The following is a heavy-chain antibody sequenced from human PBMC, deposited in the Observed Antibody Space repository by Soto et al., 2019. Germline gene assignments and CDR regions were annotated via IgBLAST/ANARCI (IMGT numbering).Heavy chain of an antibody. D-gene: IGHD4-17*01. J-gene: IGHJ6*02. Sequence: QVQLVESGGGEVQPGRSLTLSCAASGFTFSTYGMHWVRQTPGKGLEWVAVISYDGTNKFYSDSVKGRFTISIHNFKNTLTLQMNSLRADDTAVYSCAKDLQSYGDYDYYCYGMDVWGLGTRVTVSS. CDR1: GFTFSTYG. CDR3: AKDLQSYGDYDYYCYGMDV. V-gene: IGHV3-30*18. CDR2: ISYDGTNK.